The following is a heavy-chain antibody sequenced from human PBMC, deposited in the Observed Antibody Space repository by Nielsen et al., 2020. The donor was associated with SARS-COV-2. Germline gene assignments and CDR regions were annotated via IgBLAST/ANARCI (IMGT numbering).Heavy chain of an antibody. D-gene: IGHD3-10*01. CDR3: ARDGPGITMVRGGIGFYGMDV. Sequence: ASVKVSCKASGYTFTSYYMHWVRQAPGQGLEWMGIINPSGGSTSYAQKFQGRVTMTRDTSTSTVYMELSSLRSEDTAVYYCARDGPGITMVRGGIGFYGMDVWGQGTTVTVSS. CDR2: INPSGGST. J-gene: IGHJ6*02. V-gene: IGHV1-46*01. CDR1: GYTFTSYY.